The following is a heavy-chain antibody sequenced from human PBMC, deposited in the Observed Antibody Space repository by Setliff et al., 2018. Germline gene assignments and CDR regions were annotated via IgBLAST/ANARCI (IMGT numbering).Heavy chain of an antibody. CDR2: IIPIFGTA. Sequence: SVKVSCKASGGTFSSYAISWVRQAPGQGLEWMGGIIPIFGTANYAQKFQGRVTITADESTSTAYMELSGLKSDDTAVYFCASHRSGGRNYDAFDLWGLGTVVTVSS. D-gene: IGHD1-7*01. J-gene: IGHJ3*01. CDR1: GGTFSSYA. CDR3: ASHRSGGRNYDAFDL. V-gene: IGHV1-69*13.